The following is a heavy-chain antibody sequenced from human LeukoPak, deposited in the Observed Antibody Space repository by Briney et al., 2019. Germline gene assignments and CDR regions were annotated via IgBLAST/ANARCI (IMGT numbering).Heavy chain of an antibody. V-gene: IGHV4-31*03. J-gene: IGHJ6*02. CDR2: IYYSGST. Sequence: PSETLSLTCTVSGGSISTGGYYWSWIRQHPGKGLEWIGNIYYSGSTYYSPSLKSRVTMSVDTSKNQFSLTLSSVTAADTAVYYCARDTPHGMDVWGQGTTVTVSS. CDR1: GGSISTGGYY. CDR3: ARDTPHGMDV.